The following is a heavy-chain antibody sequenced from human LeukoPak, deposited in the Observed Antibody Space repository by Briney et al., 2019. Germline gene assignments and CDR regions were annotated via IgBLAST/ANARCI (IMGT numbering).Heavy chain of an antibody. CDR3: ARWDNSDFDY. V-gene: IGHV1-8*01. CDR2: MNPNSGNT. D-gene: IGHD4-23*01. CDR1: GYTFTSYD. Sequence: ASVKVSCKASGYTFTSYDINWVRQATGQGLEWMGWMNPNSGNTGCAQKFQGRVTMTRNTSISTAYMELSSLRSEDTAVYCCARWDNSDFDYWGQGTLVTVSS. J-gene: IGHJ4*02.